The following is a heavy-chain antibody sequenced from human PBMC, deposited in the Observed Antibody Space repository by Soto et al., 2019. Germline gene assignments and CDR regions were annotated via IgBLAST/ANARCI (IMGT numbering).Heavy chain of an antibody. CDR1: GFPFSAYW. CDR2: IKRDGTVK. D-gene: IGHD3-3*02. CDR3: AREKLEGPSPFDI. V-gene: IGHV3-7*01. J-gene: IGHJ3*02. Sequence: EAQLVESGGDLVQPGGSLRLSCAASGFPFSAYWMSWVRQAPGKGLEWVASIKRDGTVKDYADSVKGRFTISRDNAKNSLYLQMTGLRVEDPAVYYGAREKLEGPSPFDISGEGTMVTVSS.